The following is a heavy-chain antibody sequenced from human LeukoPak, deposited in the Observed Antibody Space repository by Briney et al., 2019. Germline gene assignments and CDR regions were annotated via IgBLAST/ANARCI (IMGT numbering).Heavy chain of an antibody. CDR1: GDSIMSTSHH. CDR3: ARDSGYGSGSEGTF. Sequence: SSETLSLTCTVSGDSIMSTSHHWGWIRQSPGKGLECIGSIYYTGTTYYNPSLESRVTISIDTSKSQFSLELRSATAADTAIYYCARDSGYGSGSEGTFWGQGLRVIVAS. D-gene: IGHD3-10*01. J-gene: IGHJ4*02. V-gene: IGHV4-39*07. CDR2: IYYTGTT.